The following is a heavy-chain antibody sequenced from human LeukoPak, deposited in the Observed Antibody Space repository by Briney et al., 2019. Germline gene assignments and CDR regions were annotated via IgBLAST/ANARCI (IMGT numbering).Heavy chain of an antibody. CDR1: GFTFNTSA. D-gene: IGHD3-16*01. V-gene: IGHV3-15*01. J-gene: IGHJ3*01. CDR2: IRSNLLGATS. CDR3: ATDWGSLNYYLRAFDL. Sequence: GGSLRLSCAASGFTFNTSAMSWVRQAPGKGLEWVGRIRSNLLGATSDYAAPVKDRFTISRDDSKDTVYLQINRLKTEDTAVYYCATDWGSLNYYLRAFDLWGQGTMVTVSS.